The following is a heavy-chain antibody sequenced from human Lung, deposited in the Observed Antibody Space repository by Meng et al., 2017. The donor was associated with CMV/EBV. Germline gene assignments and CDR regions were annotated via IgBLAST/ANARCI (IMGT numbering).Heavy chain of an antibody. CDR2: ISWNGNHI. V-gene: IGHV3-9*01. CDR3: VKDVDFYDSSGYSD. J-gene: IGHJ4*02. CDR1: GFNFDDYA. D-gene: IGHD3-22*01. Sequence: SLRLXXAASGFNFDDYAMHWVRQGPGKGLEWVSGISWNGNHIGYADSVKGRFTVSRDTAKNSLYLQMNSLRPEDTALYYCVKDVDFYDSSGYSDWGQGALVTVSS.